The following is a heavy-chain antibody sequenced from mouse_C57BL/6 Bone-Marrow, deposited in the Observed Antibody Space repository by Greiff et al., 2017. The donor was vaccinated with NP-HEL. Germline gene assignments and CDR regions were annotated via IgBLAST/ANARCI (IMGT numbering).Heavy chain of an antibody. CDR2: IHPNSGST. Sequence: QVQLQQPGAELVKPGASVKLSCKASGYTFTSYWMHWVKQRPGQGLEWIGMIHPNSGSTNYNEKFKSKATLTVDKSSSTAYMQLSSLTSEDSAVYYCAHYYGSSPWYFDVWGTGTTVTVSS. V-gene: IGHV1-64*01. J-gene: IGHJ1*03. CDR1: GYTFTSYW. CDR3: AHYYGSSPWYFDV. D-gene: IGHD1-1*01.